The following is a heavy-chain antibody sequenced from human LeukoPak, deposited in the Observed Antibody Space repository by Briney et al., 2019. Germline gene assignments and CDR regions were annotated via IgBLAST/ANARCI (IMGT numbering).Heavy chain of an antibody. Sequence: GGSLRLFCSTSGFTFSHYAMHWVRQAPGKGLEWVSSISSGSSYIYYADSVKGRFTISRDDAKNSLYLQMNSLRAEDTAVYYCARYCSSSRCLYYYHMDVWGKGTTVTVSS. CDR2: ISSGSSYI. CDR3: ARYCSSSRCLYYYHMDV. CDR1: GFTFSHYA. J-gene: IGHJ6*03. D-gene: IGHD2-2*01. V-gene: IGHV3-21*01.